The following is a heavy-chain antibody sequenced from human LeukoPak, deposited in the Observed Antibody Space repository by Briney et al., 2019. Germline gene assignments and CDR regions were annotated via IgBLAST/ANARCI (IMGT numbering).Heavy chain of an antibody. CDR3: ARETAFDY. CDR1: GFTFSSYG. J-gene: IGHJ4*02. D-gene: IGHD2-21*02. V-gene: IGHV3-33*01. CDR2: IWYDGSNK. Sequence: PGGSLRLSCAASGFTFSSYGMHWVRQAPGKGLEWVAVIWYDGSNKYYADSVKGRFTISSDNPKNTLYLQMNSLRAEDTAVYYCARETAFDYWGQGTLVTVSS.